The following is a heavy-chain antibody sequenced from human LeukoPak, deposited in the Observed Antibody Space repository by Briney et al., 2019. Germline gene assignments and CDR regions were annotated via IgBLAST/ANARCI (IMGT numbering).Heavy chain of an antibody. Sequence: GGSLRLFCAASGFTFSDYYMSWIRQAPGKGLEWVSYISSSGSTIYYADSVKGRFTISRDNAKNSLYLQMNSLRAEDTAVYYCARGPRYCSSTSCYGGAGYWGQGTLVTVSS. V-gene: IGHV3-11*01. J-gene: IGHJ4*02. CDR1: GFTFSDYY. CDR3: ARGPRYCSSTSCYGGAGY. CDR2: ISSSGSTI. D-gene: IGHD2-2*01.